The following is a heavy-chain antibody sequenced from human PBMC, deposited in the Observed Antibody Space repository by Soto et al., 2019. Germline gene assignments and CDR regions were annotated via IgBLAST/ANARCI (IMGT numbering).Heavy chain of an antibody. CDR1: GGSISSGDYY. J-gene: IGHJ6*02. CDR3: ASDRVGATFYYGMDV. CDR2: IYYSGST. V-gene: IGHV4-30-4*01. Sequence: QVQLQESGPGLVKPSQTLSLTCTVSGGSISSGDYYWSWIRQPPGKGLEWIGYIYYSGSTHYNPSLKSRVTISVDTSTNQFSLKLSSVTAADTAVYYCASDRVGATFYYGMDVWGQGTTVTVSS. D-gene: IGHD1-26*01.